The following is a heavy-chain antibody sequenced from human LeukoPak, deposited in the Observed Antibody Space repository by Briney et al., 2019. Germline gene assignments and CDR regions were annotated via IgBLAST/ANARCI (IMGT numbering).Heavy chain of an antibody. J-gene: IGHJ4*02. V-gene: IGHV3-30*03. CDR1: GFTFSSYG. CDR3: ARDFLV. Sequence: GRSLRLSCAASGFTFSSYGTHWVRQAPGKGLEWVAVISYDGSTKYYADSVKGRFTISRDNAKNSLYLQMNSLRAEDTAVYYCARDFLVWGQGTLVTVSS. CDR2: ISYDGSTK.